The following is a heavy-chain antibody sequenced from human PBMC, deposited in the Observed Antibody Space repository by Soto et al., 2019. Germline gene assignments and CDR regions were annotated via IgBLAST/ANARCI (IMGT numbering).Heavy chain of an antibody. V-gene: IGHV3-30-3*01. J-gene: IGHJ5*02. Sequence: VGSLRLSCAASGFTFSSYAMHWVRQAPGKGLEWVAVISYDGSNKYYADSVKGRFTISRDNSKNTLYLQMNSLRAEDTAVYYCARQGLIDWFDPWGQGTLVTVSS. CDR3: ARQGLIDWFDP. CDR2: ISYDGSNK. CDR1: GFTFSSYA.